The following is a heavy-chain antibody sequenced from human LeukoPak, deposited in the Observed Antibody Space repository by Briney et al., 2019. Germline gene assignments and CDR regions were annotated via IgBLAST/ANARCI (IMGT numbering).Heavy chain of an antibody. CDR3: ARSYLPDGIAAAGPFDY. J-gene: IGHJ4*02. Sequence: SETLSLTCTVSGYSISSSYYWGWIRQPPGKGLEWIGSIYYSGSTYYNPSLKSRVTISVDTSKNQFSLKLSSVTAADTAVYYCARSYLPDGIAAAGPFDYWGQGTLVTVSS. CDR1: GYSISSSYY. V-gene: IGHV4-38-2*02. CDR2: IYYSGST. D-gene: IGHD6-13*01.